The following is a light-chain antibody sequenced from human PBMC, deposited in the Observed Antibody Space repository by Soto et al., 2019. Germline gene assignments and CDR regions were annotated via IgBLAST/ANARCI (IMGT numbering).Light chain of an antibody. Sequence: QSVLTQPASVSGSPGQTITISCTGTSSDVGGYNYVSWYQHRPGEAPRLMIYEVINRPSGVSYRFSGSKFANTASLTISGLQAEDEADYYCSSYTGSDTYVFGTGTK. CDR1: SSDVGGYNY. CDR2: EVI. CDR3: SSYTGSDTYV. J-gene: IGLJ1*01. V-gene: IGLV2-14*01.